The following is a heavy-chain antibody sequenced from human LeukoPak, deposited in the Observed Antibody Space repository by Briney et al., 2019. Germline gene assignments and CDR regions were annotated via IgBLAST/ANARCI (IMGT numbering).Heavy chain of an antibody. J-gene: IGHJ4*02. D-gene: IGHD5-18*01. CDR1: GGSISSYY. CDR3: ARGAAGYSYG. CDR2: IYYSGST. Sequence: ETLSLTCTVSGGSISSYYWSWVRQAPGKGLEWVGYIYYSGSTNYNPSLKSRVTISVDTSKNQFSLKLSSVTAADTAVYYCARGAAGYSYGWGQGTLVTVSS. V-gene: IGHV4-59*01.